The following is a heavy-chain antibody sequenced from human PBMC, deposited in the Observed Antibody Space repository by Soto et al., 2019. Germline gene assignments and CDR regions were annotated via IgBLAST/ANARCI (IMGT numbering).Heavy chain of an antibody. CDR1: GFTFDDYA. J-gene: IGHJ4*02. V-gene: IGHV3-9*01. CDR2: ISWNSGSI. Sequence: EVQLVESGGGLVQPGRSLRLSCAASGFTFDDYAMHWVRQAPGKGLEWVSGISWNSGSIGYADSVKGRFTISRDNAKNSLYLQMNSLRAEDTAVYYCARAPPGWEGGIDYWGQGTLVTVSS. D-gene: IGHD1-26*01. CDR3: ARAPPGWEGGIDY.